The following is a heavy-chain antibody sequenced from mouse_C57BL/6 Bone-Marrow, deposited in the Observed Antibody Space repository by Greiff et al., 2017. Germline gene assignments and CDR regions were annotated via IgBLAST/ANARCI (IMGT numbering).Heavy chain of an antibody. CDR2: ISYDGSN. Sequence: EVQLQESGPGLVKPSQSLSLTCSVTGYSITSGYYWNWIRQFPGNKLEWMGYISYDGSNNYNPSLKNRISLTRDTSKNQFFLKLNSVTTEDTATYYCARRRYGGYFDVWGTGTTVTVSS. D-gene: IGHD2-14*01. CDR3: ARRRYGGYFDV. J-gene: IGHJ1*03. CDR1: GYSITSGYY. V-gene: IGHV3-6*01.